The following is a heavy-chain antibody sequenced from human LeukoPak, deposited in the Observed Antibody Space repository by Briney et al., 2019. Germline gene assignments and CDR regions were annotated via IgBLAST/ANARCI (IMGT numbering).Heavy chain of an antibody. CDR1: GFTFSSYS. CDR2: ISSSSSYI. D-gene: IGHD6-13*01. Sequence: GRSLRLSCAASGFTFSSYSMNWVRQAPGKGLEWVSSISSSSSYIYYADSVKGRFTISRDNAKNSLYLQMNSLRAEDTAVYYCARVAAAGAYYMDVWGKGTTVTVSS. J-gene: IGHJ6*03. V-gene: IGHV3-21*01. CDR3: ARVAAAGAYYMDV.